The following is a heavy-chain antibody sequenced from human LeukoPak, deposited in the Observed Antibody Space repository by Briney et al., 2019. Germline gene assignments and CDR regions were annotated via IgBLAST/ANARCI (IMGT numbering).Heavy chain of an antibody. Sequence: GESLKISCKGSGYSFTSYWISWVRQMPGKGLEWMGRIDPSDSYTNYSPSFQGHVTTSADKSITTAYLQWSSLKASDTAMYYCARQIYDSNGYYYFNYWGQGTLVTVSS. CDR2: IDPSDSYT. D-gene: IGHD3-22*01. CDR3: ARQIYDSNGYYYFNY. V-gene: IGHV5-10-1*01. CDR1: GYSFTSYW. J-gene: IGHJ4*02.